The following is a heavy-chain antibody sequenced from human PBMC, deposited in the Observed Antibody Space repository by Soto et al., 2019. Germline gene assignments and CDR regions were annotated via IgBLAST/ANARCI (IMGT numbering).Heavy chain of an antibody. CDR1: GGSISRGGYS. Sequence: SETFSLRSGVSGGSISRGGYSWSWLLHPQGKGLEWIGYIYHSGSTYYNPSLKSRVTISVDRSKNQFSLKLSSVTAADTAVYYCARDRGDYDDKGHYYYYGMDVWGQGTTVT. CDR2: IYHSGST. CDR3: ARDRGDYDDKGHYYYYGMDV. J-gene: IGHJ6*02. D-gene: IGHD4-17*01. V-gene: IGHV4-30-2*01.